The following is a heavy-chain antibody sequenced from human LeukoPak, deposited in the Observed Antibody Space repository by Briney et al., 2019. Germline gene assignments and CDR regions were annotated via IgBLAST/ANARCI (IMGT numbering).Heavy chain of an antibody. D-gene: IGHD6-6*01. CDR3: ARGVVPTRSSSSLPYFDY. J-gene: IGHJ4*02. CDR2: INHSGST. CDR1: GGSFSGYY. Sequence: SETLSLTCAVYGGSFSGYYWSWIRQPPGKGLEWIGEINHSGSTNYNPSLKSRVTISVDTSKNQFSLKLSSVTAADTAVYYCARGVVPTRSSSSLPYFDYWGQGTLVTVSS. V-gene: IGHV4-34*01.